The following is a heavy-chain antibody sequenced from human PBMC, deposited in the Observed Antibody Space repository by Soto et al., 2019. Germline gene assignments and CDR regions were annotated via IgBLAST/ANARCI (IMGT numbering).Heavy chain of an antibody. D-gene: IGHD2-15*01. CDR2: IDWDDDK. CDR3: ARMFHCSGGTCPFDY. Sequence: SGPTLVNPTQTLTLTCTFSGFSLSTSGMRVSWIRQPPGKALEWLARIDWDDDKFYNTSLKTRLTISKHSSKNQVCLTMTNMDPVDTATYYCARMFHCSGGTCPFDYWGQGALVTVS. V-gene: IGHV2-70*04. CDR1: GFSLSTSGMR. J-gene: IGHJ4*02.